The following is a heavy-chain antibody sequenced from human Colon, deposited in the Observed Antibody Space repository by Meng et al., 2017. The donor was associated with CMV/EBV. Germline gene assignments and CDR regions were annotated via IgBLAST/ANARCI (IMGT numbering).Heavy chain of an antibody. D-gene: IGHD6-25*01. Sequence: ASVKVSCKASGYAFIDYYIHWVRQAPGQRLEWMGWMNSDAGNTVYAPQLRGRVAMTRDTSINTAYMELSSLKSDDTAVYYCARASQSQRLHDYWGQGTLVTVSS. V-gene: IGHV1-2*02. CDR1: GYAFIDYY. J-gene: IGHJ4*02. CDR2: MNSDAGNT. CDR3: ARASQSQRLHDY.